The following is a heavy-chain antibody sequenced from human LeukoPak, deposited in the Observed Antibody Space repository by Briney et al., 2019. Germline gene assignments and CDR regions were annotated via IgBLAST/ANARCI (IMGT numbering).Heavy chain of an antibody. CDR3: AKGFRSAYFDY. Sequence: PGGSLRLSCAASGFTFSSYEMNWVRQAPGKGLEWVSYISSSGSTIYYADSVKGRFTISRDNSKNTLYLQMNGLRAEDTAVYYCAKGFRSAYFDYWGQGTLVTVSS. J-gene: IGHJ4*02. CDR2: ISSSGSTI. CDR1: GFTFSSYE. V-gene: IGHV3-48*03.